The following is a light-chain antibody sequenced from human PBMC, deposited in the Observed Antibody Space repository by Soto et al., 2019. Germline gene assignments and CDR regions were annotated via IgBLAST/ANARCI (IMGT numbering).Light chain of an antibody. CDR1: QSVSNN. V-gene: IGKV3-15*01. J-gene: IGKJ5*01. CDR3: QQYNNWPIT. Sequence: EIVMTQSPATLSVSPGERATLSCRASQSVSNNLAWYQQKPGQAPSLLIYGASTRPTGIPARFSGSGSGTEFTLTISSLQSEDFVVYYCQQYNNWPITFGQGTRLEIK. CDR2: GAS.